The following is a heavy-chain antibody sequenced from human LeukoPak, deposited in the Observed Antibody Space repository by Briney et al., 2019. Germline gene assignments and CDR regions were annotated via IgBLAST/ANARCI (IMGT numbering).Heavy chain of an antibody. J-gene: IGHJ4*02. D-gene: IGHD2-2*01. CDR2: IYYSGST. CDR3: ARGLGSSTSCYGY. V-gene: IGHV4-59*01. Sequence: SETLSLTCTVSGGSISSYYWSWIRQPPGKGLEWIGYIYYSGSTNYNPSLKSRATISVDTSKNQFSLKLSSVTAADTAVYYCARGLGSSTSCYGYWGQGTLVTVSS. CDR1: GGSISSYY.